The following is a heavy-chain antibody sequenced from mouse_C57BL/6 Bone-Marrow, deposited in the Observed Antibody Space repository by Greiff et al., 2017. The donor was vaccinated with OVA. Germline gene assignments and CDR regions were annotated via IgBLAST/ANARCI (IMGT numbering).Heavy chain of an antibody. J-gene: IGHJ2*01. CDR3: ARKGAGYDYDPYFDY. CDR2: INPSSGYT. D-gene: IGHD2-4*01. Sequence: QVQLQQSGAELAKPGASVKLSCKASGYTFTSYWMHWVKQRPGQGLEWIGYINPSSGYTKYNQKFKDKAKLTADKSSSTAYMQLSSLTYEDSAVYYCARKGAGYDYDPYFDYWGQGTTLTVSS. CDR1: GYTFTSYW. V-gene: IGHV1-7*01.